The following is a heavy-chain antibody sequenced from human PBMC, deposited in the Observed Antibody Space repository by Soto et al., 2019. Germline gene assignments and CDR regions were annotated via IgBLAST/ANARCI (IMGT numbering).Heavy chain of an antibody. J-gene: IGHJ3*02. CDR1: GFTFSSYA. CDR3: ARDRGWERPPHI. Sequence: QVQLVESGGGVVQPGRSLRLSCAASGFTFSSYAMHWVRQAPGKGLEWGAVISYDGSNKYYADSVKGRFTISRDNCKNTMYLQMTSLRAEDTAVYYCARDRGWERPPHIWGQGTMVTVSS. D-gene: IGHD1-26*01. CDR2: ISYDGSNK. V-gene: IGHV3-30-3*01.